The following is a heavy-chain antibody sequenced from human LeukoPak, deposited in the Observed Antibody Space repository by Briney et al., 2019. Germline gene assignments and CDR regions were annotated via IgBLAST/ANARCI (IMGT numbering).Heavy chain of an antibody. V-gene: IGHV3-48*03. CDR2: ISSSGSTI. CDR1: GFTFSSYE. CDR3: ANRGSYRTGGAKK. J-gene: IGHJ4*02. Sequence: GGSLRLSCAASGFTFSSYEMNWVRQAPGKGLEWVSYISSSGSTIYYADSVKGRFTISRDNAKNSLYLQMNSLSAEGTAVYYCANRGSYRTGGAKKWGQGTLVTVSS. D-gene: IGHD3-16*02.